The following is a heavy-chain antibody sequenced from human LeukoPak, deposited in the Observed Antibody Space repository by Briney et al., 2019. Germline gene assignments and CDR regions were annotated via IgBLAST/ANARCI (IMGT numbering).Heavy chain of an antibody. V-gene: IGHV3-66*02. CDR2: IYSGGST. CDR3: ARDRPDIGVVPAASIVGYYYYYMDV. J-gene: IGHJ6*03. Sequence: GGSLRLSCAASGFTVSSNYMSWVRQAPGKGLEWVSVIYSGGSTYYAESVKGRFTISRDNSKNTLYLQMNSLRAEDTAVYYCARDRPDIGVVPAASIVGYYYYYMDVWGKGTTVTVSS. D-gene: IGHD2-2*01. CDR1: GFTVSSNY.